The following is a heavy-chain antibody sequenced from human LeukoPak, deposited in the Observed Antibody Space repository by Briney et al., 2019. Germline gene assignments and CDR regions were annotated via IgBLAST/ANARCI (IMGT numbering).Heavy chain of an antibody. CDR1: GFTFSNHA. V-gene: IGHV3-23*01. CDR2: ISSRSTYT. J-gene: IGHJ5*02. CDR3: AKDDQGDCTSSSCYRWFDP. D-gene: IGHD2-2*02. Sequence: GGSLRLSCAASGFTFSNHAMSWVRHAPGKGPEWVSSISSRSTYTDYADSVKGRFTISRDNSKNTLNLQMHSLRAEDTAVYYCAKDDQGDCTSSSCYRWFDPWGQGTRVSVSS.